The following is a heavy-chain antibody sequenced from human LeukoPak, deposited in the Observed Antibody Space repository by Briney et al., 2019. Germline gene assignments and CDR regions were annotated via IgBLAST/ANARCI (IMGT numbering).Heavy chain of an antibody. V-gene: IGHV3-21*01. Sequence: PGGSLRLSCAASGFTFSSYSMNWVRQAPGKGLEWVSSISSSSYIYYADSVKGRFTISRDNAKNSLYLQMNSLRAEDTAVYYCARDPGIAARPIDYWGQGTLVTVSS. J-gene: IGHJ4*02. CDR2: ISSSSYI. CDR1: GFTFSSYS. CDR3: ARDPGIAARPIDY. D-gene: IGHD6-6*01.